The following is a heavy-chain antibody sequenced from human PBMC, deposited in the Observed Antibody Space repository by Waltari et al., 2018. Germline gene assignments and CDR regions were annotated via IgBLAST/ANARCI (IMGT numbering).Heavy chain of an antibody. D-gene: IGHD3-16*01. V-gene: IGHV4-34*01. CDR2: INHSGNT. CDR3: ARDPTRLRTFDY. CDR1: GGSFSDYY. Sequence: QVQLQQWGAGLLTPSETLSLTCAVYGGSFSDYYWSWIRQPPGKGLEWIGEINHSGNTNYNPSLKSRVTISVDTSKNQFSLKLSSATAADTAVYYCARDPTRLRTFDYWGQGTLVTVSS. J-gene: IGHJ4*02.